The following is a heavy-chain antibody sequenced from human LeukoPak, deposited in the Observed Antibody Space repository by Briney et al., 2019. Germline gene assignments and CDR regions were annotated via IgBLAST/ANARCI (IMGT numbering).Heavy chain of an antibody. J-gene: IGHJ4*02. Sequence: GGSLRLSCAASGFTVSSNYMSWVRQAPGKGLEWVSVIYSGGSTYYADSVKGRFTISRDNSKNTLYLQMNSLRAEDTAVYYCARGAHVYSNYKYYYFDYWGQGTLVTVSS. CDR1: GFTVSSNY. CDR3: ARGAHVYSNYKYYYFDY. CDR2: IYSGGST. D-gene: IGHD4-11*01. V-gene: IGHV3-53*01.